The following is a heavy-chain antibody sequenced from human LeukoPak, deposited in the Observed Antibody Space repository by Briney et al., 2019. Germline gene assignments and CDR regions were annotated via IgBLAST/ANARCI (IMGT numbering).Heavy chain of an antibody. J-gene: IGHJ4*02. D-gene: IGHD6-13*01. Sequence: GGSLRLSCAASGFTFSGYSMNWVRQAPGKGLEWVSSISTTSDYIHYADSLKGQVAISRDNARNSLYLQMNSLRAEDTAVYYCTRGGIYSQGFDYWGQGSLVTVSS. CDR1: GFTFSGYS. CDR3: TRGGIYSQGFDY. CDR2: ISTTSDYI. V-gene: IGHV3-21*01.